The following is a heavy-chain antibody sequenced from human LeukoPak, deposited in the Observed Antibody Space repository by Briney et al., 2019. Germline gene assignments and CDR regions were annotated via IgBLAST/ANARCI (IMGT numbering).Heavy chain of an antibody. CDR2: ISPYNGST. CDR3: ARGVAGHYYFDY. Sequence: ASVKVSCKGSGYTFSSSGINWERQAPGQGLELMGWISPYNGSTNSAQKLQGRVTMTTDTSTSTAYMELRSLTSDDTAVYYCARGVAGHYYFDYWGQGTLVTVSS. V-gene: IGHV1-18*01. J-gene: IGHJ4*02. CDR1: GYTFSSSG. D-gene: IGHD6-19*01.